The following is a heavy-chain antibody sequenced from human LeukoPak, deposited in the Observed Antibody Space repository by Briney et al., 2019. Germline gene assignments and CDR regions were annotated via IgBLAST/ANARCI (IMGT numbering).Heavy chain of an antibody. CDR1: GFTFISYS. Sequence: PGGSLRLSCAASGFTFISYSINWVRPAPGRGLEWVSSISSSSRYLYYAHSVKGRFTISRDNAKNSLYLQMNSLRAEDTAVYYCARVTMVRGVIRGAFDIWGQGTMVTVSS. CDR3: ARVTMVRGVIRGAFDI. CDR2: ISSSSRYL. V-gene: IGHV3-21*04. D-gene: IGHD3-10*01. J-gene: IGHJ3*02.